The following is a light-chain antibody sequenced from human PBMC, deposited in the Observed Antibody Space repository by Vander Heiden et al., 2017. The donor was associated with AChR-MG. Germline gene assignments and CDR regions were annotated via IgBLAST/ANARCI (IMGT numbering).Light chain of an antibody. J-gene: IGLJ1*01. CDR3: SSHTSKNDLDV. CDR1: SSDIDDSNY. V-gene: IGLV2-14*01. CDR2: EVT. Sequence: QSALTQPASVSGYPGQSITISCTGTSSDIDDSNYVSWYQQHPGKAPKLIIYEVTWRPSGVSNRFSGSKSGSTASLTISGLQTEDEADYYCSSHTSKNDLDVFGPGTKVTVL.